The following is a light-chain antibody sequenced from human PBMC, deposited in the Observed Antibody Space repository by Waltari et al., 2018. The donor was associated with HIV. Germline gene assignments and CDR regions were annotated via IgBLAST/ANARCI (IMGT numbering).Light chain of an antibody. Sequence: DIQMTQSPSTLSASVGDRVTLTCRASQSISAWLAWYQQNPGQAPKLLIYKASTLQRGVPSRFSGSGSGTEFTLTISSLQPDDFATYYCQQYDSYPWTFGHGNKVEI. J-gene: IGKJ1*01. CDR3: QQYDSYPWT. V-gene: IGKV1-5*03. CDR2: KAS. CDR1: QSISAW.